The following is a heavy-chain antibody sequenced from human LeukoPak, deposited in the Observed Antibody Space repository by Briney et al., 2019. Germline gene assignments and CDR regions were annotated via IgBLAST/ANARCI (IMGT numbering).Heavy chain of an antibody. Sequence: HPGGSLRLSCAASGSTFSSYAMSWVRQAPGKGLEWVSAISGSGGSTYYADSVKGRFTISRDNSKNTLYLQMNSPRAEDTAVYYCAKYEDDSTGLTVDYWGQGTLVTVSS. CDR1: GSTFSSYA. CDR2: ISGSGGST. CDR3: AKYEDDSTGLTVDY. D-gene: IGHD3-22*01. V-gene: IGHV3-23*01. J-gene: IGHJ4*02.